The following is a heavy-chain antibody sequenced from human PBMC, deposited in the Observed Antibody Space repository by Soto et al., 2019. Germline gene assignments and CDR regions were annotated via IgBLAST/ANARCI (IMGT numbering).Heavy chain of an antibody. Sequence: PGGSLRLSCAASGFTFSSYEMNWVRQAPGKGLEWVSYISTSGDTKYYADSVKGRFTISRDNAKNSLYLQMNSLRAEDTAVYYCARESRWKAVACLDYWGQGTLVTVSS. V-gene: IGHV3-48*03. CDR2: ISTSGDTK. J-gene: IGHJ4*02. CDR1: GFTFSSYE. CDR3: ARESRWKAVACLDY. D-gene: IGHD6-19*01.